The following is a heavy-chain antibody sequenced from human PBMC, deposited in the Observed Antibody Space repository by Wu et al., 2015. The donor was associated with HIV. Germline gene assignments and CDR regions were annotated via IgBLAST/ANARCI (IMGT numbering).Heavy chain of an antibody. V-gene: IGHV1-2*02. CDR1: GYTFTGYY. D-gene: IGHD5-18*01. CDR2: INPNSGGT. J-gene: IGHJ6*02. Sequence: QVQLVQSGAEVKKPGASVKVSCKASGYTFTGYYMHWVRQAPGQGLEWMGWINPNSGGTNYAQKFQGRVTMTRDTSISTAYMELSRLRSDDTAVYYCARDLGQTTTAMNPYYYYGMDVWGQGTTVTVSS. CDR3: ARDLGQTTTAMNPYYYYGMDV.